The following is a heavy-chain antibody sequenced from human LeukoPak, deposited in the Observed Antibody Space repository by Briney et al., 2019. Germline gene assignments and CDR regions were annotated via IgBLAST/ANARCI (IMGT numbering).Heavy chain of an antibody. CDR2: IYPGDSDT. D-gene: IGHD5-12*01. CDR1: GYSFTNYW. J-gene: IGHJ6*02. CDR3: ASWSSGYESYYGMDV. Sequence: GESLKISCKGSGYSFTNYWIGWVRQMPGKGLEWMGIIYPGDSDTRYSPSFQGQVTISADKSISTAYLQWSSLKASDTAMYYCASWSSGYESYYGMDVWGQGTTVTVSS. V-gene: IGHV5-51*01.